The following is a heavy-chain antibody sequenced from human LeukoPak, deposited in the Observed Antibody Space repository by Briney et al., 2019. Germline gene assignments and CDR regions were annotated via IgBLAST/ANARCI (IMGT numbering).Heavy chain of an antibody. J-gene: IGHJ4*02. CDR2: ISSSSSYI. Sequence: GGSLRLSCAASGFTFSSYSMNWVRQAPGKGLEWVSSISSSSSYIYYADSVKCRFTISRDNAKNSLYLQMNSLRAEDTAVYYCARGIAAAGTCFDYWGQGTLVTVSS. V-gene: IGHV3-21*01. D-gene: IGHD6-13*01. CDR3: ARGIAAAGTCFDY. CDR1: GFTFSSYS.